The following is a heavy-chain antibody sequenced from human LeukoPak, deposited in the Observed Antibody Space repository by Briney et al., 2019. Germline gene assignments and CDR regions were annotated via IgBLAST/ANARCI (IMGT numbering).Heavy chain of an antibody. CDR3: AKAPPAAIYLVDY. J-gene: IGHJ4*02. CDR2: ISYDGSNK. Sequence: GRSLRLSCAASGFTFSSYGMHWVRQAPGKGLEWVAVISYDGSNKYYADSVKGRFTISRDNSKNTLYLQMNSLRAEDTAVYYCAKAPPAAIYLVDYWGQGTLVTVSS. V-gene: IGHV3-30*18. CDR1: GFTFSSYG. D-gene: IGHD2-2*02.